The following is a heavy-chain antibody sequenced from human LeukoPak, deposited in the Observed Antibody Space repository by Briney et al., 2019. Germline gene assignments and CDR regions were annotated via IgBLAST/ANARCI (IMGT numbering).Heavy chain of an antibody. Sequence: GGSLRLSCAASGFTFSNYWIHWVRQAPGKGLVWVSRINPAGNYGNYADSVKGRFTISRDNAKNTVYLQMNSLRAEDTALFYCVRDWDHYDFDSWGQGTLVTVSS. J-gene: IGHJ5*01. CDR2: INPAGNYG. CDR3: VRDWDHYDFDS. CDR1: GFTFSNYW. V-gene: IGHV3-74*01. D-gene: IGHD3-3*01.